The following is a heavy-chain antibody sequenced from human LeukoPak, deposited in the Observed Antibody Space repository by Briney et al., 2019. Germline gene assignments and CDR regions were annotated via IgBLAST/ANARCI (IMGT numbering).Heavy chain of an antibody. J-gene: IGHJ4*02. Sequence: SQTLSLTCAISGDSVSSNSATWNWIRQSPSRGLEWVGRTYYRSKWYNDYALSVRGRITINPDTSKNQFSLQLNSMTPEDTAVYYCTRGWNSFDYWGQGTLVTVSS. CDR1: GDSVSSNSAT. D-gene: IGHD1-1*01. CDR2: TYYRSKWYN. V-gene: IGHV6-1*01. CDR3: TRGWNSFDY.